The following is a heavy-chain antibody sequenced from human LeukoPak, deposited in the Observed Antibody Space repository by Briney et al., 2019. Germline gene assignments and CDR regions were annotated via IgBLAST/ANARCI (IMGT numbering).Heavy chain of an antibody. CDR1: GGSISSYY. J-gene: IGHJ6*03. Sequence: PSETLSLTCTVSGGSISSYYWSWIWQPPGKGLEWIGYIYYSGSTNYNPSLKSRVTISVDTSKNQFSLKLSSVTAADTAVYYCARSFRPRRRQLGDYYYCMDVWGKGTAVTVSS. D-gene: IGHD6-6*01. V-gene: IGHV4-59*01. CDR2: IYYSGST. CDR3: ARSFRPRRRQLGDYYYCMDV.